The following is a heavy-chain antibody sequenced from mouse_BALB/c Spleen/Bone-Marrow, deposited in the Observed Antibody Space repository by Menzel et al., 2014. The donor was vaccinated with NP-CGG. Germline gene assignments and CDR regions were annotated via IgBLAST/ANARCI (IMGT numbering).Heavy chain of an antibody. CDR3: AGKLRFYAMDY. V-gene: IGHV2-2*01. J-gene: IGHJ4*01. CDR2: IWSGGNT. Sequence: VQLQESGPGLVQPSQSLSITCTVSGFSLTTYGVHWVRQSPGKGLEWLGAIWSGGNTDYNAAFISRLSISKDNSKSQVFFEMNSLQAYDTAIYYCAGKLRFYAMDYWGQGTSVTVSS. D-gene: IGHD1-1*01. CDR1: GFSLTTYG.